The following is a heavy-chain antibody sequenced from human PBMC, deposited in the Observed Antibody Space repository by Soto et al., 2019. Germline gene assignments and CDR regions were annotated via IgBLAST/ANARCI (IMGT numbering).Heavy chain of an antibody. D-gene: IGHD3-10*01. CDR2: IYSGGYT. V-gene: IGHV3-53*01. CDR3: DPGRGGGGY. J-gene: IGHJ4*02. CDR1: GFTVSNNY. Sequence: EVQLVESGGGLIQPGGSLRLSCAVSGFTVSNNYMSWVRQAPGKGLEGVSVIYSGGYTAYGDSVKGRFTISRDNSKNNLYVQKNSLGPDYPAVFSWDPGRGGGGYWGQGTLVTVSS.